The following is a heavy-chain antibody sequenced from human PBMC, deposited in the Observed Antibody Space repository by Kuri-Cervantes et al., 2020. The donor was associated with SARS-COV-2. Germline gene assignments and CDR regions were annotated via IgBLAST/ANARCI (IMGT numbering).Heavy chain of an antibody. J-gene: IGHJ5*02. V-gene: IGHV4-59*01. Sequence: GSLRLSCTVSGDSITNYYWSWIRQPPGKGLEWIGYIYYSGSTNYNPSLKRRVTISLDTSKNQFSLKLTSPTAADTALYYCAAVTSTHRWFDPWGQGTMVTVSS. D-gene: IGHD1-14*01. CDR3: AAVTSTHRWFDP. CDR1: GDSITNYY. CDR2: IYYSGST.